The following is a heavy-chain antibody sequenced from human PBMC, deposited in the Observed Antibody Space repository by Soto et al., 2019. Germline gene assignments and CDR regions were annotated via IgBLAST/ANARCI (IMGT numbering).Heavy chain of an antibody. V-gene: IGHV3-9*01. CDR2: ISWHSGSI. D-gene: IGHD3-10*01. CDR3: AKEGYGSGSSSFFDY. J-gene: IGHJ4*02. Sequence: EVQLVESGGGLVQPGRSLRLSCAASGFTFDDYAMHWVRQAPGKGLEWVSGISWHSGSIGYADSVKGRFTISRDNAKNCLYLQMNSLRAEDTALYYCAKEGYGSGSSSFFDYWGQGTLVTVSS. CDR1: GFTFDDYA.